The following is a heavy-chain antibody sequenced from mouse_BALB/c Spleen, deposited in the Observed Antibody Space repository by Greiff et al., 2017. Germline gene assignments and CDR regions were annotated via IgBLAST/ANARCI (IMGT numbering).Heavy chain of an antibody. Sequence: QVQLQQSGAELARPGASVKLSCKASGYTFTSYWMQWVKQRPGQGLEWIGAIYPGDGDTRYTQKFKGKATLTADKSSSTAYMQLSSLASEDSAVYYCASLYYYGSSYFDYWGQGTTLTVSS. CDR1: GYTFTSYW. V-gene: IGHV1-87*01. J-gene: IGHJ2*01. CDR2: IYPGDGDT. CDR3: ASLYYYGSSYFDY. D-gene: IGHD1-1*01.